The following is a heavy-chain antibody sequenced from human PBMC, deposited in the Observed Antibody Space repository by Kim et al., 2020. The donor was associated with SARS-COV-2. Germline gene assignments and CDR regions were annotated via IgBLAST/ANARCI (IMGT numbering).Heavy chain of an antibody. CDR3: ARRAVAGAFDI. J-gene: IGHJ3*02. V-gene: IGHV3-74*01. Sequence: TNAGSVKGRVTIYRDKAKNTMYLQMNTLGAEDTAVYYCARRAVAGAFDIWCQGTMVTVSS. D-gene: IGHD2-15*01.